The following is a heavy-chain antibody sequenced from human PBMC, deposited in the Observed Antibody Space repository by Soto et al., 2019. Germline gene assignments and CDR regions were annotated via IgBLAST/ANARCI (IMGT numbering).Heavy chain of an antibody. J-gene: IGHJ6*02. V-gene: IGHV1-69*13. Sequence: ASVKVSCKASGGTFSSYAISWVRQAPGQGLEWMGGIIPIFGTANYAQKFQGRVTITADESTSTAYMELSSLRSEDTAVYYCARGRREVSYYYDSSGYPPDYYYGMDVWGQGTTVTVSS. CDR2: IIPIFGTA. CDR1: GGTFSSYA. D-gene: IGHD3-22*01. CDR3: ARGRREVSYYYDSSGYPPDYYYGMDV.